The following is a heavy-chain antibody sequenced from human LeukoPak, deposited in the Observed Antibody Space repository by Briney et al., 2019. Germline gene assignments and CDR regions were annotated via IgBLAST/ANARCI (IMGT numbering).Heavy chain of an antibody. D-gene: IGHD3-22*01. CDR1: GFTFTSHS. CDR3: AKGPAMIDF. Sequence: GGSLRLSCAASGFTFTSHSLNWVRQAPGKGLEWVAFIRYDGSNKYYADSVKGRFTISRDNSKNTLYLQMNSLRAEDTAVDYCAKGPAMIDFWGQGTLVTVSS. J-gene: IGHJ4*02. CDR2: IRYDGSNK. V-gene: IGHV3-30*02.